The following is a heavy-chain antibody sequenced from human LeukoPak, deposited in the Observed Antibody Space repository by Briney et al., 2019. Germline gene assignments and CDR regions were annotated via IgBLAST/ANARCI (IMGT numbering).Heavy chain of an antibody. J-gene: IGHJ4*02. Sequence: ASVKVSCTASGYTFIGYYIHWVRQAPGQGLEWMGWINPNSGATSYAQKFQGRVSMTRDTPLTTAYMELSRLRSDDTAIYYCARNRDAYHLDYRGQGTLVAVSS. D-gene: IGHD3-16*01. CDR1: GYTFIGYY. CDR2: INPNSGAT. V-gene: IGHV1-2*02. CDR3: ARNRDAYHLDY.